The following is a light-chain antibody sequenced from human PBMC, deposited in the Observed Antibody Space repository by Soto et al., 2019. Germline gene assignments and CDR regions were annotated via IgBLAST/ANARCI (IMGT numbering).Light chain of an antibody. CDR3: AAWDDRLKAVV. V-gene: IGLV1-44*01. CDR2: DNN. J-gene: IGLJ3*02. Sequence: QSVLTQPPSASGTPGQRVSISCSGSNSNIGSNAVNWYQQVPGRAPKLLVYDNNQRPSGVPDRLSGSKSGTSASLAISGLQSEYEADYYCAAWDDRLKAVVFGGGTKLTVL. CDR1: NSNIGSNA.